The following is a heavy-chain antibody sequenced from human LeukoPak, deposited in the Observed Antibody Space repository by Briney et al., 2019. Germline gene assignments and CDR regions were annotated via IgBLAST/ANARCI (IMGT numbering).Heavy chain of an antibody. V-gene: IGHV4-39*01. CDR2: IYYSGST. CDR1: GGSIGSSSYY. CDR3: ASGVYYDSSGYSTPFDY. J-gene: IGHJ4*02. Sequence: SETLSLTCTVSGGSIGSSSYYWGWIRQPPGKGLEWIGSIYYSGSTYYNPSLKSRVTISVDTSKNQFSLKLSSVTAADTAVYYCASGVYYDSSGYSTPFDYWGQGTLVTVSS. D-gene: IGHD3-22*01.